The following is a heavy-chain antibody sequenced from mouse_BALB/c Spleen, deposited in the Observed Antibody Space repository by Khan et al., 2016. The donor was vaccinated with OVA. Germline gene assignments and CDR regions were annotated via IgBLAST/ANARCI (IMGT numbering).Heavy chain of an antibody. Sequence: QVQLKQSGAELVKPGASVKLSCKASGYTFNSYYMYWVKQRPGQGLEWIGEINPNNGDANFNEQFKNKATLTVDKSSNTAFMQLSSLTSEDSAVYYCTRSGYGSFAYWGQGTLVTVSA. V-gene: IGHV1S81*02. J-gene: IGHJ3*01. D-gene: IGHD2-2*01. CDR1: GYTFNSYY. CDR2: INPNNGDA. CDR3: TRSGYGSFAY.